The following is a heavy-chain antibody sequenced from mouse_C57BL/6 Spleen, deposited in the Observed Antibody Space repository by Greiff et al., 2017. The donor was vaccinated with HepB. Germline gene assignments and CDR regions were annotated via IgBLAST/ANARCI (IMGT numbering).Heavy chain of an antibody. CDR3: ARGRQLGAMDY. J-gene: IGHJ4*01. Sequence: EVQWVESEGGLVQPGSSMKLSCTASGFTFSDYYMAWVRQVPEKGLEWVANINYDGSSTYYLDSLKSRFIISRDNAKNILYLQMSSLKSEDTATYYCARGRQLGAMDYWGQGTSVTVSS. V-gene: IGHV5-16*01. D-gene: IGHD3-2*01. CDR2: INYDGSST. CDR1: GFTFSDYY.